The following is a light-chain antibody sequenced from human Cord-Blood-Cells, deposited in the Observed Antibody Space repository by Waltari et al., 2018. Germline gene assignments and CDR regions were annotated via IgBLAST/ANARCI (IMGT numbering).Light chain of an antibody. Sequence: QSALTQPPSASGSPGQSVTISCTGTSSDVGGYNYVSWYQQHPGKAPKSMIYEVSKRPSGVPDRCAGSKSGNTASLTVSGLQAEDEADYYCSSYAGSNNFVVFGGGTKLTVL. CDR2: EVS. J-gene: IGLJ2*01. V-gene: IGLV2-8*01. CDR3: SSYAGSNNFVV. CDR1: SSDVGGYNY.